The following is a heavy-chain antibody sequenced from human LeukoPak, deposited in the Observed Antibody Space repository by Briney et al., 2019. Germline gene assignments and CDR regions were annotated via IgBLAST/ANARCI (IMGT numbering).Heavy chain of an antibody. D-gene: IGHD6-19*01. CDR2: ISSSSSYI. Sequence: GGSLRLSCAASGFTLSSYSMNWVRQAPGKGLEWVSSISSSSSYIYYADSVKGRFTISRDNAKNSLYLQMNSLRAEDTAVYYCARDRVRAVAGTGGYWGQGTLVTVSS. CDR1: GFTLSSYS. CDR3: ARDRVRAVAGTGGY. V-gene: IGHV3-21*01. J-gene: IGHJ4*02.